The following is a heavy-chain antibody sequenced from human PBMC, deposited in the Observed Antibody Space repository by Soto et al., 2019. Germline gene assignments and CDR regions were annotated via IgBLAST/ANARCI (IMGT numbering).Heavy chain of an antibody. CDR3: ARGRYYGSGSYQNNWFDP. D-gene: IGHD3-10*01. V-gene: IGHV1-2*04. CDR2: INPNSGGT. CDR1: GYTFTSYA. Sequence: ASVKVSCKASGYTFTSYAMHWVRQAPGQRLEWMGWINPNSGGTNYAQKFQGWVTMTRDTSISTAYMELSRLRSDDTAVYYCARGRYYGSGSYQNNWFDPWGQGTLVTVSS. J-gene: IGHJ5*02.